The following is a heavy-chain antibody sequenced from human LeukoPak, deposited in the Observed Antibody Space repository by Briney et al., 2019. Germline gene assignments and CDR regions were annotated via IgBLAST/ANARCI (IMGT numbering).Heavy chain of an antibody. CDR2: INWNGGST. Sequence: PGGSLRLSCAASGFIFDDYGMSWVRQAPGKGLEWLSGINWNGGSTGYADSVKGRFTISRDNAKNSLYLQMNSLRAEDTALYYCARRGGEYSSSSTNWFDPWGQGTLVTVSS. CDR3: ARRGGEYSSSSTNWFDP. D-gene: IGHD6-6*01. V-gene: IGHV3-20*04. CDR1: GFIFDDYG. J-gene: IGHJ5*02.